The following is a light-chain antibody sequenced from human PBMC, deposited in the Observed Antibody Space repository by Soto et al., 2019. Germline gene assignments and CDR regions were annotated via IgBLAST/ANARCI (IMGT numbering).Light chain of an antibody. CDR2: KAS. J-gene: IGKJ2*01. V-gene: IGKV1-5*03. CDR1: QSISNW. Sequence: DIQMTQSPSTLSASVGDTVTITCRASQSISNWLAWYQQKPGQAPKLLLHKASTLESGLPSRFSGSGSGTEFTLTISSLHPDDFATFYCQQYDRFPYTFGQGTKLEIK. CDR3: QQYDRFPYT.